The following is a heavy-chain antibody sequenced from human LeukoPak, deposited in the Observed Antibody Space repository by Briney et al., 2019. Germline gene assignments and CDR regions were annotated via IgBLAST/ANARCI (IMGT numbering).Heavy chain of an antibody. J-gene: IGHJ5*02. CDR2: IKQDGNEK. V-gene: IGHV3-7*03. D-gene: IGHD1-26*01. CDR1: GFTFSNYW. Sequence: GGSLRLSCAASGFTFSNYWMNWVRQAPGKGLEWVANIKQDGNEKYYVDSVKGRFTISRDNAKNSLYLQMNSLRAEDTAVYYCARDYPITIRGVGATPLDHWGQGTLVTVSS. CDR3: ARDYPITIRGVGATPLDH.